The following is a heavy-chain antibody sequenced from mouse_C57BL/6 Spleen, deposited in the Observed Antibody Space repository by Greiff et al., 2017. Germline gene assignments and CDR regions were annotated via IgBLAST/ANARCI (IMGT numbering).Heavy chain of an antibody. CDR3: ARHSHDYYAMDY. CDR2: ISNGGGST. CDR1: GFTFSDYY. Sequence: EVQVVESGGGLVQPGGSLKLSCAASGFTFSDYYMYWVRQTPEKRLEWVAYISNGGGSTYYPDTVKGRFTISRDNAKNTLYLQMSRLKSEDTAMYYCARHSHDYYAMDYWGQGTSVTVSS. V-gene: IGHV5-12*01. J-gene: IGHJ4*01.